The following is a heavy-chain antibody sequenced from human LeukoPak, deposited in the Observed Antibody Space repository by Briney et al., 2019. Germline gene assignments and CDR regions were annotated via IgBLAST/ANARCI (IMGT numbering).Heavy chain of an antibody. CDR2: VSSDGRST. CDR1: GFTFSSYW. J-gene: IGHJ4*02. V-gene: IGHV3-74*01. D-gene: IGHD2-15*01. Sequence: GGSLRLSCAASGFTFSSYWMHRVRQAPGKGLVWVSRVSSDGRSTSSADSVKGRFSISRDNAKNTLYLQMNGLRTEDTAVYYCARDQLYCSGGICYFDYWGQGTLVTVSS. CDR3: ARDQLYCSGGICYFDY.